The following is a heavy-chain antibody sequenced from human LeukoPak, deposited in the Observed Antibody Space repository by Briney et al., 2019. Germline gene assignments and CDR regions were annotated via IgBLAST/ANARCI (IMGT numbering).Heavy chain of an antibody. CDR2: FDLVHGDT. V-gene: IGHV1-24*01. CDR3: TAGRAYCLLDF. CDR1: GYRFTELS. Sequence: GASVKVSCKVSGYRFTELSRHWVRQAPGKGLEWLGGFDLVHGDTIYAQKFQGRVTMTEDTSTDTSYMELSSLGSEDTAVYFCTAGRAYCLLDFWGQGTLVIVSS. J-gene: IGHJ4*02. D-gene: IGHD2-21*01.